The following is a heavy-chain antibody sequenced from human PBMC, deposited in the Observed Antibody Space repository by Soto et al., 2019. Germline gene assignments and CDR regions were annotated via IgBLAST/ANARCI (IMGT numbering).Heavy chain of an antibody. V-gene: IGHV3-23*01. Sequence: EVQLLESGGGLVQPGGSLRLSCAASGFAFSSYAMSWVRQAPGKGLQWVSTISGSGIDTYYADSVKGRFTISRDNSKNTLHLQMNRLRVEDTAIYYCAEIGSVAAAGTFDYWGQGTLVTVSS. D-gene: IGHD6-13*01. J-gene: IGHJ4*02. CDR2: ISGSGIDT. CDR1: GFAFSSYA. CDR3: AEIGSVAAAGTFDY.